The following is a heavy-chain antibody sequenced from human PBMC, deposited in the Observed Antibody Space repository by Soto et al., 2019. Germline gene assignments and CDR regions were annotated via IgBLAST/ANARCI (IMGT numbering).Heavy chain of an antibody. Sequence: PGGSLRLSCAASGFTFSSYAMSWVRQAPGKGLEWVSAISGSGGSTYYADSVKGRFTISRDNSKNTLYLQMNSLRAEDTAVYYCAKTRRQYSSGWYYYGMDVWGQGTTVTVSS. J-gene: IGHJ6*02. CDR3: AKTRRQYSSGWYYYGMDV. V-gene: IGHV3-23*01. D-gene: IGHD6-19*01. CDR1: GFTFSSYA. CDR2: ISGSGGST.